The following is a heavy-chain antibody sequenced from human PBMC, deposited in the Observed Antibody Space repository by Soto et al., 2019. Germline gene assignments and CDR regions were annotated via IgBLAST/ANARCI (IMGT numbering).Heavy chain of an antibody. J-gene: IGHJ6*02. V-gene: IGHV1-2*04. CDR2: INPNSGGT. D-gene: IGHD2-2*02. CDR3: LLYTNYYYYRMAV. CDR1: GYTFTAYY. Sequence: ASVKVSCKASGYTFTAYYMHWVRQAPGQGLEWMGWINPNSGGTNYAQKFQGWVTMTRDTSISTVYMELRSLRSDDTAVYYCLLYTNYYYYRMAVWGQGTTVTVSS.